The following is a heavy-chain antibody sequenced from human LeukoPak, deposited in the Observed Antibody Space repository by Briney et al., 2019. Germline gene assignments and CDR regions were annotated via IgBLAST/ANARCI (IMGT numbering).Heavy chain of an antibody. CDR3: ARDRAIGWGGMIEDYYYGMDV. CDR2: INTYSGNR. Sequence: ASVKVSCKASRYTFTSYGISWVRQAPGQGLEWMGWINTYSGNRDYAQKLQGRVTMTTDRSTSTAHMELRSLRSDDTAVYYCARDRAIGWGGMIEDYYYGMDVWGQGTTVTVSS. V-gene: IGHV1-18*01. D-gene: IGHD3-16*01. J-gene: IGHJ6*02. CDR1: RYTFTSYG.